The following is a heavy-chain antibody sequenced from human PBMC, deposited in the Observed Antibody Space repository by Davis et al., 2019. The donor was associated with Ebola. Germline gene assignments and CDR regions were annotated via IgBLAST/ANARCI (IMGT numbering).Heavy chain of an antibody. D-gene: IGHD3-22*01. Sequence: GGSLRLSCAASGFTFSSYGMHWVRQAPGKGLEWVAFIRYDGSNKYYADSVKGRFTISRDNAKNSLYLQMNSLRDEDTAVYYCARTSPYYYDSSGYYGYYYYGMDVWGKGTTVTVSS. J-gene: IGHJ6*04. V-gene: IGHV3-30*02. CDR2: IRYDGSNK. CDR3: ARTSPYYYDSSGYYGYYYYGMDV. CDR1: GFTFSSYG.